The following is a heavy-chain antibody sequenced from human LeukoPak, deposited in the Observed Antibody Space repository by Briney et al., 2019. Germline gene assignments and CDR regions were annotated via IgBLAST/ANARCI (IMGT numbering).Heavy chain of an antibody. V-gene: IGHV4-30-4*01. D-gene: IGHD3-9*01. Sequence: SETLSLTCTVSGGSISSGRYYWSWIRQPPGKGLEWIGYIYYSGTTYHNPSLKSRLTISVDTSKSQFSLKLSSVTAADTAVYYCARRGTYDIDAFDIWGQGTMVTVSS. CDR1: GGSISSGRYY. CDR2: IYYSGTT. J-gene: IGHJ3*02. CDR3: ARRGTYDIDAFDI.